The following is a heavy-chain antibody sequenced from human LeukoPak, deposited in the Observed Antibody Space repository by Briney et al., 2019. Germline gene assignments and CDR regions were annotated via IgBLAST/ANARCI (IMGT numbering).Heavy chain of an antibody. J-gene: IGHJ5*02. Sequence: ASVKVSCKASGYTFTSYGISWVRQAPGKGLEWMGLVDPEDGETIYAQKFQGRVTITRNTSISTAYMELSSLRSEDTAVYYCARGEAYCSSTSCYPTYPFDPWGQGTLVTVSS. V-gene: IGHV1-8*03. CDR1: GYTFTSYG. D-gene: IGHD2-2*01. CDR2: VDPEDGET. CDR3: ARGEAYCSSTSCYPTYPFDP.